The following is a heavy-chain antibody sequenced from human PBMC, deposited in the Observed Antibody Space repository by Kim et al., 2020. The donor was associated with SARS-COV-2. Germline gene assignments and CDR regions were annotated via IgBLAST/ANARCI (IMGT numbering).Heavy chain of an antibody. CDR2: ISYDGSNK. J-gene: IGHJ4*02. V-gene: IGHV3-30*18. Sequence: GRSLRLSCAASGFTFSSYGMHWVRQAPGKGLEWVAVISYDGSNKYYADSVKGRFTISRDNSKNTLYLQMNSLRAEDTAVYYCAKDLITMVRGVIGYWGQGTLVTVSS. CDR1: GFTFSSYG. D-gene: IGHD3-10*01. CDR3: AKDLITMVRGVIGY.